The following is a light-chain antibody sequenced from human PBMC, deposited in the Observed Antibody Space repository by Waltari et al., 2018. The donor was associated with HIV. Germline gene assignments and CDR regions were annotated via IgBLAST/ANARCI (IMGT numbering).Light chain of an antibody. CDR3: CSYAGSSTLV. Sequence: QSALPQPASVSGSPGQSITISCTGTSSAVGSYNLFSWDQQHPGKAPKLMIYEVSKRPSGVSNRFSGSKSGNTASLTISGLQAEDEADYYCCSYAGSSTLVFGGGTKLTVL. CDR2: EVS. J-gene: IGLJ2*01. V-gene: IGLV2-23*02. CDR1: SSAVGSYNL.